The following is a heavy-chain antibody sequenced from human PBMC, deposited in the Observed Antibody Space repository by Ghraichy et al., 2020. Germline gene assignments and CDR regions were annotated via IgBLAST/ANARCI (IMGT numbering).Heavy chain of an antibody. Sequence: GESLNISCAASGFTFSSYWMHWVRQAPGKGLVWVSRINSDGSSTSYADSVKGRFTISRDNAKNTLYLQMNSLRAEDTAVYYCARDRVPGGNSDGDDAFDIWGQGTMVTVSS. D-gene: IGHD4-23*01. CDR2: INSDGSST. CDR1: GFTFSSYW. CDR3: ARDRVPGGNSDGDDAFDI. J-gene: IGHJ3*02. V-gene: IGHV3-74*01.